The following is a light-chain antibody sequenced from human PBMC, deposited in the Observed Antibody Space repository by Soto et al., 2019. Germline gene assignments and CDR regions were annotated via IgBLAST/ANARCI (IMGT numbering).Light chain of an antibody. J-gene: IGLJ2*01. V-gene: IGLV7-46*01. CDR3: LLSYSGARHVV. CDR1: TGAVTSGHY. Sequence: QAVVTQEPSLTVSPGGPVTLTCGSSTGAVTSGHYPYWFQQKPGQAHRTLIYDTSNKHSWTPARFSGSLLGGKAALTLSGAQPEDDAEYYCLLSYSGARHVVFGGGTKVTVL. CDR2: DTS.